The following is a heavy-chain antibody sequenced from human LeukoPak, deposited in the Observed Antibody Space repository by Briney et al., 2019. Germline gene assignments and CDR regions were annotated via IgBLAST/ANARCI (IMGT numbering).Heavy chain of an antibody. CDR3: ARDGPGVAVAGNYYFDY. CDR1: GYTFTSYG. J-gene: IGHJ4*02. CDR2: ISAYNGNT. D-gene: IGHD6-19*01. Sequence: ASVKASCKASGYTFTSYGISWVRQAPGQGLEWMGWISAYNGNTNYAQKLQGRVTMTTDTSTSTAYMELRSLRSDDTAVYYCARDGPGVAVAGNYYFDYWGQGTLVTVSS. V-gene: IGHV1-18*01.